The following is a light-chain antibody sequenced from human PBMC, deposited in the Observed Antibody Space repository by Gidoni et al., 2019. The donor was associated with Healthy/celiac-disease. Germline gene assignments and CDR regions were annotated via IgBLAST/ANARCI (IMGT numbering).Light chain of an antibody. V-gene: IGKV1-39*01. J-gene: IGKJ1*01. Sequence: DIQMTQSPSSLSASVGDRVTITCRASQSISSYLNWYQQKPGKAPKLLIYAASSLQSGVPSRFSGSGSGTDFTLTISSLQAEDVATYYCQQSYSTPRTFGQGTKVEIK. CDR2: AAS. CDR3: QQSYSTPRT. CDR1: QSISSY.